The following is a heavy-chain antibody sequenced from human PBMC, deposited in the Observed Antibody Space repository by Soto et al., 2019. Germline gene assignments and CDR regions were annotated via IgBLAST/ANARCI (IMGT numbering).Heavy chain of an antibody. Sequence: QVQLVESGGALVKPGGSLRLSCVASGFTFTDYYMNWIRQTPGKGLEWLSYISVSGSDTNYADSVKGRFTISRDNARNPIYLQMNSLRVEDTAVYYCAFPSRLPNYWGQGTLVTVSS. CDR3: AFPSRLPNY. V-gene: IGHV3-11*05. D-gene: IGHD6-25*01. CDR2: ISVSGSDT. J-gene: IGHJ4*02. CDR1: GFTFTDYY.